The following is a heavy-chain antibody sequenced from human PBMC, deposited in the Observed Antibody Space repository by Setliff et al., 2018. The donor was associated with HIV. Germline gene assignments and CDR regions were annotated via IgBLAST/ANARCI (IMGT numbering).Heavy chain of an antibody. CDR1: GYTFTKFD. D-gene: IGHD2-15*01. V-gene: IGHV1-8*01. CDR3: AIRREVVVATTRRGLDI. Sequence: ASVKVSCKASGYTFTKFDINWVRQATGQGLEWMGWMNPNSGNTGFAQKFQGRVTMTRNTSISTAYMELRSLRSEDTAVYFCAIRREVVVATTRRGLDIWGQGTMVTVSS. J-gene: IGHJ3*02. CDR2: MNPNSGNT.